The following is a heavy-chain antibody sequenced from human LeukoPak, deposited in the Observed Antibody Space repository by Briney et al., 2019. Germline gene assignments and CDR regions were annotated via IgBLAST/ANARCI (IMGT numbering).Heavy chain of an antibody. CDR1: GFTFSSYS. CDR3: ARAGDSGYAGWDDY. D-gene: IGHD5-12*01. Sequence: GGSLRLSCAASGFTFSSYSMNWVRQAPGKGLEWVSSISSSSSYIYYADSVKGRFTISRDNAKNSLYLQMNSLRAEDTALYYCARAGDSGYAGWDDYWGQGTLVTVSS. V-gene: IGHV3-21*04. J-gene: IGHJ4*02. CDR2: ISSSSSYI.